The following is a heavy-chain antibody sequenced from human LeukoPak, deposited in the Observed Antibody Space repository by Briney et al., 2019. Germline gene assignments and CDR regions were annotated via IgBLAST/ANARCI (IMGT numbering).Heavy chain of an antibody. V-gene: IGHV3-66*01. CDR3: ARDRGGYYFDY. CDR1: GFTVSSNY. J-gene: IGHJ4*02. D-gene: IGHD3-3*01. Sequence: GGSLRLSCAASGFTVSSNYMSWVRQAPGKGLEWVSFIYSGGSTYYADSVKGRFTISRDNSNNTRYLQMNSLRAEDTAVYYCARDRGGYYFDYWGQGNLVTVSS. CDR2: IYSGGST.